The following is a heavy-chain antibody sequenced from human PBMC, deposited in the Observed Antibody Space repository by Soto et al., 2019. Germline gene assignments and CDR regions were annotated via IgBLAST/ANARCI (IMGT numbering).Heavy chain of an antibody. V-gene: IGHV1-69*04. CDR1: GGTFSSYT. Sequence: ASVKVSCKASGGTFSSYTISWVRQAPGQGLEWMGRIIPILGIANYAQKFQGRVTITADKSTSTAYMELSSLRSEDTAVYYCARDRWDCTNGVCYTSFDYWGQGTLVTVSS. CDR2: IIPILGIA. D-gene: IGHD2-8*01. J-gene: IGHJ4*02. CDR3: ARDRWDCTNGVCYTSFDY.